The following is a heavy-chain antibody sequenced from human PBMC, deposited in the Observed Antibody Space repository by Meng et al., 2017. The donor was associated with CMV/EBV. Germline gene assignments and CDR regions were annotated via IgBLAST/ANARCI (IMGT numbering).Heavy chain of an antibody. CDR3: ATDSPISRWSQLVFDY. J-gene: IGHJ4*02. V-gene: IGHV3-23*01. CDR2: ISGSGGST. Sequence: GESLKISCAASGFTVSSNYMSWVRQAPGKGLEWVSAISGSGGSTYYADSVKGRFTISRDNSKNTLYLQMNSLRAEDTAVYYCATDSPISRWSQLVFDYWGQGTLVTVSS. D-gene: IGHD6-6*01. CDR1: GFTVSSNY.